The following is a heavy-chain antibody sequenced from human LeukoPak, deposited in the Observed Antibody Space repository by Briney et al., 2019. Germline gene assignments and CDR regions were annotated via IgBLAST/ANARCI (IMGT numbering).Heavy chain of an antibody. V-gene: IGHV4-39*01. D-gene: IGHD1-26*01. CDR1: GGSISSSSYY. CDR3: ARREGVTKHHDY. CDR2: IYYSGNT. J-gene: IGHJ4*02. Sequence: PSETLSLTCTVSGGSISSSSYYWGWIRQPPGKGLEWIGSIYYSGNTYYNPSLKSRVSVSVATSNHQFSLNLRSVTAADTAVYFCARREGVTKHHDYWGQGTLVTVSS.